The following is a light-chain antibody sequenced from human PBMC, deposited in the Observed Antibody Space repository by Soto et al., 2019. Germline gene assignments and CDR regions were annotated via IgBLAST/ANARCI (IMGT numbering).Light chain of an antibody. Sequence: DIQMTQSPSSLSASVGDRVTITCRASQSISNYLNWYQQKPGKAPNLLIYDASSLQSGVPSRFSGSGSGTDFTLTISSLQPEDFATYYCQQSYSTPPGTFGQGIKVDIK. J-gene: IGKJ2*01. CDR2: DAS. CDR1: QSISNY. V-gene: IGKV1-39*01. CDR3: QQSYSTPPGT.